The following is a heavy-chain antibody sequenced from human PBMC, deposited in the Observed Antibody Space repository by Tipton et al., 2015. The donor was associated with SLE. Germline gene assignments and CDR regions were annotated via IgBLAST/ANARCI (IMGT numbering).Heavy chain of an antibody. V-gene: IGHV4-59*12. D-gene: IGHD3-10*01. CDR2: IYYSGST. CDR1: GGSISSYY. J-gene: IGHJ6*03. Sequence: LRLSCTVSGGSISSYYWSWIRQPPGKGLEWIGYIYYSGSTNYNPSLKSRVTISVDTSKNQFSLKLSSVTAADTAVYYCARGRYYGSGSYYSYYYYYMDVWGKGTTVTVSS. CDR3: ARGRYYGSGSYYSYYYYYMDV.